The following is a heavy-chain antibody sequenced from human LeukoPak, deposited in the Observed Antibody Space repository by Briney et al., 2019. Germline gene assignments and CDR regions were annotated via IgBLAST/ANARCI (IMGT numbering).Heavy chain of an antibody. D-gene: IGHD1-26*01. J-gene: IGHJ4*02. CDR3: ARDGVGATGPFDY. V-gene: IGHV3-30*04. CDR1: GFTFSSYA. Sequence: PGRSLRLSCAASGFTFSSYAMHWVRQAPGKGLEWVAVISYDGSNKYYADSVKGRFTISRDNSKNTLYLQMNSLRAENTAVYYCARDGVGATGPFDYWGQGTPVTVSS. CDR2: ISYDGSNK.